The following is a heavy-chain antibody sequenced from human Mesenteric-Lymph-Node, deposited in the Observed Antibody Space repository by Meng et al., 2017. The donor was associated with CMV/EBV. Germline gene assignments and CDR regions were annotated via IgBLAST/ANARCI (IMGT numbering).Heavy chain of an antibody. CDR1: GFSFSSYA. CDR2: ISGRDENT. D-gene: IGHD2-15*01. CDR3: AKDLRIGPGDWFDP. J-gene: IGHJ5*02. V-gene: IGHV3-23*01. Sequence: GGSLRLSCAASGFSFSSYAMTWVRQAPGKGLEWVSTISGRDENTYYADSVKGRFTISRDSSKKTLYLQKDSLRAEDTAVYYCAKDLRIGPGDWFDPLGQGTLVTVSS.